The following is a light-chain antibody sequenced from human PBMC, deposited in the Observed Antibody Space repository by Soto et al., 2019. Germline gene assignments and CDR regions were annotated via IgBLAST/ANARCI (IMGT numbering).Light chain of an antibody. CDR1: QSVSSY. J-gene: IGKJ2*01. CDR3: QQRGNWPYT. CDR2: DAS. V-gene: IGKV3-11*01. Sequence: EIVLTQSPATLSLSPREGATLSCRASQSVSSYLAWYQQKPGQAPRLLIYDASNRATGIPARFSGSGSGTDFTLSISSLEPEDFAVYYCQQRGNWPYTFGQGTKLEIK.